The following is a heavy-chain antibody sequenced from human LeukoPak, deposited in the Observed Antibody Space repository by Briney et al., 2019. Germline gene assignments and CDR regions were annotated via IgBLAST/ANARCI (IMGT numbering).Heavy chain of an antibody. D-gene: IGHD6-13*01. CDR2: INPYNDIT. CDR3: AIAAAAGAYAFDI. V-gene: IGHV1-8*03. J-gene: IGHJ3*02. CDR1: GYTFTGYY. Sequence: GASVKVSCKASGYTFTGYYMHWVRQAPGQGLEWMGWINPYNDITDYAQTFKGRVTITRNTSISTAYMELSSLRSEDTAVNYCAIAAAAGAYAFDIWGRGTMVTVSS.